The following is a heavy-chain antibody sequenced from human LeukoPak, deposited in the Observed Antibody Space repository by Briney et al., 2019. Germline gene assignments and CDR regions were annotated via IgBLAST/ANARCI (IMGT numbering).Heavy chain of an antibody. Sequence: PGGSLRLSCAASGFTVSSNYMSWVRQAPGKGLEWVSVIYSGGSTYYADSVKGRFTISRHNSTNTLYLQMNSLRAEDTAVYYCAIWFGDTFDYWGQGTLVTVSS. CDR3: AIWFGDTFDY. V-gene: IGHV3-53*04. J-gene: IGHJ4*02. CDR2: IYSGGST. D-gene: IGHD3-10*01. CDR1: GFTVSSNY.